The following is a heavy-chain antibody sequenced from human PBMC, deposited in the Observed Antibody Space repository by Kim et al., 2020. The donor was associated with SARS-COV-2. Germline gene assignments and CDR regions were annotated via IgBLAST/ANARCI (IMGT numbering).Heavy chain of an antibody. V-gene: IGHV3-43*01. D-gene: IGHD5-18*01. CDR2: ISWDGGST. CDR3: AKDRGYSYGFDY. Sequence: GGSLRLSCAASGFTFDDYTMHWVRQAPGKGLEWVSLISWDGGSTYYADSVKGRFTISRDNSKNSLYLQMNSLRTEDTALYYCAKDRGYSYGFDYWGQGTLVTVSS. J-gene: IGHJ4*02. CDR1: GFTFDDYT.